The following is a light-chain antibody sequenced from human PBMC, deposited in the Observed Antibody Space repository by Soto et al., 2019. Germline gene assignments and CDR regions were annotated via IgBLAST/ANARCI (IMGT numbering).Light chain of an antibody. Sequence: QSVLTQPPSASGTPGQRVTISCSGSSLNLGSNYVSWYQHLPGAVPNLLINTNNHQPSGVPYRCSGSKSGTSTSLAIRGVRSEDEADYYCGSWDDALRGHVFGTGTKVTVL. CDR1: SLNLGSNY. J-gene: IGLJ1*01. V-gene: IGLV1-47*02. CDR2: TNN. CDR3: GSWDDALRGHV.